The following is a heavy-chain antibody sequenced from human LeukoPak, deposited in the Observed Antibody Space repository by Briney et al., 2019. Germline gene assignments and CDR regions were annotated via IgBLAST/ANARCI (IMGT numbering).Heavy chain of an antibody. CDR2: IYDSGST. CDR3: ARDGHGSGSYDGFEI. Sequence: SETLSLTCTVSGGSISDYYWTWIRQPPGKGLEWIGYIYDSGSTNYNPSLKSRVSISVDTSKNQFSLKLTSVTAADTAVYFCARDGHGSGSYDGFEIWGRGTMVTVSS. CDR1: GGSISDYY. D-gene: IGHD3-10*01. J-gene: IGHJ3*02. V-gene: IGHV4-59*01.